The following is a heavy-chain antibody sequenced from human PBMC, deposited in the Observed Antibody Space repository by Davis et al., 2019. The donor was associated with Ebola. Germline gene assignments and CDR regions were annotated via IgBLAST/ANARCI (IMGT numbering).Heavy chain of an antibody. D-gene: IGHD6-19*01. Sequence: GESLKISCAASGFTFSSYAMHWVRQAPGKGLEWVAVISYDGSNKYYADSVKGRFTISRDNSKNTRYLQMNSLRAEDTAVYYCARGTRIAVALSTYYGMDVWGQGTTVTVSS. CDR2: ISYDGSNK. J-gene: IGHJ6*02. V-gene: IGHV3-30*04. CDR3: ARGTRIAVALSTYYGMDV. CDR1: GFTFSSYA.